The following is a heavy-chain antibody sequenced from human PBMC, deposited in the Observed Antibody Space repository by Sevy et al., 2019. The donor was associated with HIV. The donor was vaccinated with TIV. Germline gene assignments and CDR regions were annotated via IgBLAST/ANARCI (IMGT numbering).Heavy chain of an antibody. CDR2: ISYDGSNK. Sequence: GGSLRLSCTASGFTFRNYAMNWVRQAPGKGLEWVALISYDGSNKYYADSVRGRFAISRDNSKNTLYLQMNSLRPEDTAIYYCAREGQLWFVYYFDNWCQGTLVTVSS. D-gene: IGHD3-10*01. CDR3: AREGQLWFVYYFDN. V-gene: IGHV3-30*09. J-gene: IGHJ4*02. CDR1: GFTFRNYA.